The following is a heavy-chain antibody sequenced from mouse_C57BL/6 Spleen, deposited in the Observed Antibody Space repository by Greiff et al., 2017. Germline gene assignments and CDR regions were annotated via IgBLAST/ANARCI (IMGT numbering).Heavy chain of an antibody. D-gene: IGHD2-4*01. CDR3: ASIYYDYDVDAMDY. J-gene: IGHJ4*01. CDR2: IHPNSGST. V-gene: IGHV1-64*01. CDR1: GYTFTSYW. Sequence: VQLQQPGAELVKPGASVKLSCKASGYTFTSYWMHWVKQRPGQGLEWIGMIHPNSGSTNYNEKFKSKATLTVDKSSSTAYMQLSRLTSEDSAVSYCASIYYDYDVDAMDYWGQGTSVTVSS.